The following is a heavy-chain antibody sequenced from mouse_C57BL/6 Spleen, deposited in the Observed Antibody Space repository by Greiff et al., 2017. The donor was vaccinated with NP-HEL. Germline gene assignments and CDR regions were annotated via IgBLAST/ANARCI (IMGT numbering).Heavy chain of an antibody. V-gene: IGHV1-52*01. CDR3: ASYDGFAY. D-gene: IGHD2-12*01. Sequence: VQLQQPGAELVRPGSSVKLSCKASGYTFTSYWMHWVKQRPIQGLEWIGNIDPSDSETHYNQQFKDKATLTVAKSSSTAYMQLSSLTSEDSAVYYCASYDGFAYWGQGTLVTVSA. CDR2: IDPSDSET. CDR1: GYTFTSYW. J-gene: IGHJ3*01.